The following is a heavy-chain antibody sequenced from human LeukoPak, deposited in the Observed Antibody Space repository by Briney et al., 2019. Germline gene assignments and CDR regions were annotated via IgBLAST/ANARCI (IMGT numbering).Heavy chain of an antibody. V-gene: IGHV4-39*01. CDR1: GGSFSGYY. CDR2: IYYSGST. D-gene: IGHD3-22*01. CDR3: ARHIKGYYDSSGYEAFDI. J-gene: IGHJ3*02. Sequence: PSETLSLTCAVYGGSFSGYYWGWIRQPPGKGLEWIGSIYYSGSTYYNPSLKSRVTISVDTSKNQFSLKLSSVTAADTAVYYCARHIKGYYDSSGYEAFDIWGQGTMVTVSS.